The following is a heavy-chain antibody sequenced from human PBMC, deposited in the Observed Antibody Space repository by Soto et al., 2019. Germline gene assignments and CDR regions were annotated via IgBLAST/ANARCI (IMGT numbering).Heavy chain of an antibody. V-gene: IGHV3-21*01. J-gene: IGHJ4*02. Sequence: GGSLRLSCAASGFTFSSYSMNWVRQAPGKGLEWVSSISSSSSYIYYADSVKGRFTISRDNAKNSLYMQMNSLRAEDTAVYYCARETPGGYVDHWGQGTLVTVSS. CDR1: GFTFSSYS. CDR2: ISSSSSYI. CDR3: ARETPGGYVDH.